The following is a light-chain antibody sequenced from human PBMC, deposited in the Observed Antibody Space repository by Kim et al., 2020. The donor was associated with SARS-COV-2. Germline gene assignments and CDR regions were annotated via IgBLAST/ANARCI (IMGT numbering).Light chain of an antibody. V-gene: IGLV1-44*01. CDR1: SSNIGSNT. CDR2: SNN. CDR3: AAWDDSLNGWV. J-gene: IGLJ3*02. Sequence: QSVLTQPPSASGTPGQRVTISCSGSSSNIGSNTVNWYQQLPGTAPKLLIYSNNQRPSGVPDRFSGSKSGTSASLAISGLQSEVEADYYCAAWDDSLNGWVFGGGTRLIVL.